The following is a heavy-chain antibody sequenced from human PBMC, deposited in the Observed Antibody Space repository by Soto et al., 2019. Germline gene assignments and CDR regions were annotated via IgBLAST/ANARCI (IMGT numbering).Heavy chain of an antibody. CDR1: GFTFDDYT. Sequence: PGGSLRLSCAASGFTFDDYTMHWVRQAPGKGLEWVSTVGHSGISTYYAESVKGRFIISRDNSKNTLSLQMNSVRAEDTAVYYCAKDRDSYGPLYYFDSWGQGTLVTVSS. CDR3: AKDRDSYGPLYYFDS. V-gene: IGHV3-23*01. J-gene: IGHJ4*02. CDR2: VGHSGIST. D-gene: IGHD5-18*01.